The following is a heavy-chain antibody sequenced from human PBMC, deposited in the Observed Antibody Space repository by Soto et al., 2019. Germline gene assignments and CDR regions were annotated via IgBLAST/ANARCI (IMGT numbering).Heavy chain of an antibody. CDR2: INHSGST. CDR3: ARPDLHYDILTGRPSYYYGMDV. CDR1: GGSFIGYY. D-gene: IGHD3-9*01. Sequence: ASETLSLTCAVYGGSFIGYYWSWIRQPPGKGLEWIGEINHSGSTNYNPSLKSRVTISVDTSKNQFSLKLSSVTAADTAVYYCARPDLHYDILTGRPSYYYGMDVWGQGTRVTVSS. V-gene: IGHV4-34*01. J-gene: IGHJ6*02.